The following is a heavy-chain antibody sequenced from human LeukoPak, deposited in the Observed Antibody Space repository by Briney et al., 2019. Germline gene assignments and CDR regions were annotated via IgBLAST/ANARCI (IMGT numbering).Heavy chain of an antibody. Sequence: PGGSLRLSCAASGFTFSSYGMHWVRQAPGKGLEWVAVISYDGSNKYYADFVKGRFTISRDNSKNTLYLQMNSLRAEDTAVYYCAKAGAITMVRGVIMSRSYGMDVWGKGTTVTVSS. CDR1: GFTFSSYG. CDR3: AKAGAITMVRGVIMSRSYGMDV. CDR2: ISYDGSNK. V-gene: IGHV3-30*18. J-gene: IGHJ6*04. D-gene: IGHD3-10*01.